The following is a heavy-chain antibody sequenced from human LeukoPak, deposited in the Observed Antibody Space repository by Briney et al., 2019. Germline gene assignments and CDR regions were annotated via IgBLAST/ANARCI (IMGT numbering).Heavy chain of an antibody. CDR3: ARDLSSSSGGYYYGMDV. D-gene: IGHD6-6*01. J-gene: IGHJ6*02. CDR2: INPNSGGT. V-gene: IGHV1-2*04. CDR1: GYTFTGYY. Sequence: ASVKVSCKASGYTFTGYYIHWVRQAPGQGLEWMGWINPNSGGTNYAQKFQGWVTMTRDTSISTAYMELSRLRSDDTAVYYCARDLSSSSGGYYYGMDVWGQGTTVTVSS.